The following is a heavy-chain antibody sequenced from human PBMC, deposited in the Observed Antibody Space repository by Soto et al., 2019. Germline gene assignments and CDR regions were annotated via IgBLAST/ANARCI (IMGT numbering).Heavy chain of an antibody. D-gene: IGHD1-26*01. V-gene: IGHV4-39*01. J-gene: IGHJ5*02. CDR3: ARPHGNYYGWFDP. CDR2: IYYSGST. Sequence: QLQLQESGPGLVKPSETLSLICTVSGGSISSRSYYWGWIRQPPGKGLEWIGSIYYSGSTYYNPSLKSRVTISVDTSKNQFSLKLSSVTAADTAVYYCARPHGNYYGWFDPWGQGTLVTVSS. CDR1: GGSISSRSYY.